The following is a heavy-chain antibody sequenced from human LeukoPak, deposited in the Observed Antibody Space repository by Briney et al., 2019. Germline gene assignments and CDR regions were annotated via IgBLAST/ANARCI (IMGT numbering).Heavy chain of an antibody. J-gene: IGHJ4*02. Sequence: ASVKVSCKASGYTFTGYYMHWVRQAPGQGLEWMGWINPNSGGTNYAQKFQGRVTMTRDTSISTAYMELSRLRSDDTAVYYCARGKGYCSSTSCYLVYWGQGTLVTVSS. V-gene: IGHV1-2*02. D-gene: IGHD2-2*01. CDR3: ARGKGYCSSTSCYLVY. CDR1: GYTFTGYY. CDR2: INPNSGGT.